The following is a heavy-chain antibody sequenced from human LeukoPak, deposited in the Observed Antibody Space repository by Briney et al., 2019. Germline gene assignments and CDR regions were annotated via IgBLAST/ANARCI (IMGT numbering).Heavy chain of an antibody. CDR3: AEDQQLEPFHY. D-gene: IGHD1-1*01. Sequence: PGGSLRLSCAASGFTVSSNEMSWVRQAPGKGLEWVSSISGGSTHYADSRKGRFTISRDNSKSTLYLQMNSLGAEDTAVYYCAEDQQLEPFHYWGRGTLVTVSS. V-gene: IGHV3-38-3*01. CDR2: ISGGST. J-gene: IGHJ4*02. CDR1: GFTVSSNE.